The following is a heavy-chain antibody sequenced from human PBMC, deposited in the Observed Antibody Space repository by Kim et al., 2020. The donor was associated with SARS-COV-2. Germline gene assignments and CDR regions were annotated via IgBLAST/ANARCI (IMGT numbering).Heavy chain of an antibody. CDR3: ARRPTSGGERFDY. V-gene: IGHV1-46*02. D-gene: IGHD2-8*02. J-gene: IGHJ4*02. Sequence: ASVKVSCKASGYKFQSYYMHWVRQAPGQGLEWLGVINPSGGGADYADQFQGRVTMTSDASTSTLYLELGSLRPEDTAVYYCARRPTSGGERFDYWGQGTLVTVSS. CDR2: INPSGGGA. CDR1: GYKFQSYY.